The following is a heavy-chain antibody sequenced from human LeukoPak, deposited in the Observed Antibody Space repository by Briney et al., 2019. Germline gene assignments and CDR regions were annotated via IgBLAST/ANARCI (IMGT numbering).Heavy chain of an antibody. CDR2: IHYSGST. J-gene: IGHJ3*02. CDR1: GGSISSYF. Sequence: TSETLSLTCTVSGGSISSYFWTWIRQPPGKGLEWIGYIHYSGSTNCNPSLKSRVTISVDTSKNQFSLKLTSVTAADTAVYYCAREFYYDSSAYYYGAFDIWGQGTMVTVSS. CDR3: AREFYYDSSAYYYGAFDI. V-gene: IGHV4-59*01. D-gene: IGHD3-22*01.